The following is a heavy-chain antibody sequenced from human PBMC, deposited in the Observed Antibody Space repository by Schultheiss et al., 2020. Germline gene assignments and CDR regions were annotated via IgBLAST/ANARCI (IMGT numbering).Heavy chain of an antibody. CDR1: GYTFTSYG. Sequence: KISCKASGYTFTSYGISWVRQAPGQGLEWMGGISAYNGNTNYAQKFQGRVTMTRNTSISTAYMELSSLRSEDTAVYYCARERVVGGGMDVWGQGTTVTVSS. V-gene: IGHV1-18*04. D-gene: IGHD2-15*01. CDR3: ARERVVGGGMDV. J-gene: IGHJ6*02. CDR2: ISAYNGNT.